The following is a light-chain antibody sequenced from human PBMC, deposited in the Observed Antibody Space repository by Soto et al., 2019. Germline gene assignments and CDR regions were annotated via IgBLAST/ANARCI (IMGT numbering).Light chain of an antibody. CDR2: GNS. CDR3: QSYDSSLSGSGV. CDR1: SSNIGAGYD. J-gene: IGLJ1*01. Sequence: VLTQPPSVSGAPGQRVTISCTGSSSNIGAGYDVHWYQQRPGTAPKLLIYGNSNRPSGVPDRFSGSKSGTSASLAITGLQAEDEADYYCQSYDSSLSGSGVFGTGTKVTVL. V-gene: IGLV1-40*01.